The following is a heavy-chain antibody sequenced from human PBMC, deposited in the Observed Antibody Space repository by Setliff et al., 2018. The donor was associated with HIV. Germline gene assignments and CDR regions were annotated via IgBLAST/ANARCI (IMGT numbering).Heavy chain of an antibody. J-gene: IGHJ4*02. D-gene: IGHD5-18*01. V-gene: IGHV4-4*08. Sequence: SETLSLTCSVSGGSITSYHWSWIRQAPGKGLEWIGYSYKSGTTNYKSSLKSRVTISADPSKNQFSLKVTSVTAADTAVYYCGRRWETAMASFDSRGQGTLVTVSS. CDR2: SYKSGTT. CDR1: GGSITSYH. CDR3: GRRWETAMASFDS.